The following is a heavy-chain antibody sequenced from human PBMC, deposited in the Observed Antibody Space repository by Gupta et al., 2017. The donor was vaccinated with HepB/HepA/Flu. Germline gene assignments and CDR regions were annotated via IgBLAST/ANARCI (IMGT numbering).Heavy chain of an antibody. Sequence: QVQLVQSGAEVKKPGASVKVSCKASGYTFTSYGISWVRQAPGQGLEWMGWISAYNGNTNDAQKLQGRVTMTTDTSTSTAYMELRSLRSDDTAVYYCARDTLPYSSSWYLDWSFGPLLDYWGQGTLVTVSS. V-gene: IGHV1-18*01. CDR3: ARDTLPYSSSWYLDWSFGPLLDY. J-gene: IGHJ4*02. D-gene: IGHD6-13*01. CDR1: GYTFTSYG. CDR2: ISAYNGNT.